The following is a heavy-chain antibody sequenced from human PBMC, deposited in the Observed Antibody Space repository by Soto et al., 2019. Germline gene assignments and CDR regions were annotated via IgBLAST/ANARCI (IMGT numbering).Heavy chain of an antibody. CDR3: ASTGGVTMVRGVDAFDI. J-gene: IGHJ3*02. CDR2: IIPIFGTA. D-gene: IGHD3-10*01. CDR1: GGTFSSYA. V-gene: IGHV1-69*13. Sequence: GASVKVSCKASGGTFSSYAISWVRQAPGQGLEWMGGIIPIFGTANYAQKFQGRVTITADESTSTAYMELSSVRSEDTAVYYCASTGGVTMVRGVDAFDIWGQGTMVTVSS.